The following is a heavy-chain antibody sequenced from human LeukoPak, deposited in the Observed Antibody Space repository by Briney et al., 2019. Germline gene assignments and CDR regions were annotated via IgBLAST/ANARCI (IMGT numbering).Heavy chain of an antibody. V-gene: IGHV1-24*01. J-gene: IGHJ3*02. CDR1: GYTLTELS. D-gene: IGHD6-13*01. Sequence: GASVKVSCKVSGYTLTELSMHWVRQAPGKGREWMGGFDPEDGETIYAQKFQGRVTMTEDISTDTAYMELSSLRSEDTAVYYCATLPYSSSWYGTDAFDIWGQGTMVTVSS. CDR3: ATLPYSSSWYGTDAFDI. CDR2: FDPEDGET.